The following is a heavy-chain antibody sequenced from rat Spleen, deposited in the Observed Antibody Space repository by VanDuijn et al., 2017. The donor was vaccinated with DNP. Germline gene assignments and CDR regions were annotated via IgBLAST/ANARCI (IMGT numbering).Heavy chain of an antibody. D-gene: IGHD4-3*01. CDR3: ARSHNSGYCFDY. J-gene: IGHJ2*01. Sequence: EVQLVESGGDLVQPGRSLKLSCAASGFTFSDYYMAWVRQAPTKGLEWVAYISYDGGSTYYGDSVKGRFTISRDNAKSTLYLQMNSLRSEDMATYYCARSHNSGYCFDYWGQGVMVTVSS. CDR1: GFTFSDYY. CDR2: ISYDGGST. V-gene: IGHV5-22*01.